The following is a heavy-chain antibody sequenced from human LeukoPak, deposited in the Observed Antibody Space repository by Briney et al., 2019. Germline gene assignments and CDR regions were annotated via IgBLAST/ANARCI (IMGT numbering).Heavy chain of an antibody. CDR2: ISSSSSYI. D-gene: IGHD3-10*01. J-gene: IGHJ4*02. Sequence: GGSLRLSCAASGFTFSSYSMNWVRQAPGKGLEWVSSISSSSSYIYYADSVKGRLTISRDNAKNSLYLQMNSLRAEDTAVYYCARDHYPGGRITMVRGVIIYYFDYWGQGTLVTVSS. CDR1: GFTFSSYS. CDR3: ARDHYPGGRITMVRGVIIYYFDY. V-gene: IGHV3-21*01.